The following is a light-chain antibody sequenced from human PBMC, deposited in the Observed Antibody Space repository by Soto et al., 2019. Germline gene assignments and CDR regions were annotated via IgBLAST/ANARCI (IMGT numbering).Light chain of an antibody. J-gene: IGKJ3*01. CDR3: QQYGSSLFT. V-gene: IGKV3-20*01. CDR2: GAS. Sequence: EIVLTQSPGTLSLSPGERATLSCRARQSVSSSYLAWYQQKPGQAPRHLIYGASSRATGIPDRVSGSGSEKDFTLTISRLEHEDFAVYYCQQYGSSLFTFGPGTKVDIK. CDR1: QSVSSSY.